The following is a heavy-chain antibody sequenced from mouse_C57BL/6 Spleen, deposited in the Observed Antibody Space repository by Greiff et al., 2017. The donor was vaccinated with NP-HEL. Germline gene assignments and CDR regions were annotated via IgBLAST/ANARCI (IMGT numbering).Heavy chain of an antibody. D-gene: IGHD1-1*01. CDR2: IYPGDGDT. CDR1: GYAFSSYW. V-gene: IGHV1-80*01. Sequence: VQLQQSGAELVKPGASVKISCKASGYAFSSYWMNWVKQRPGKGLEWIGQIYPGDGDTNYNGKFKGKATLTADKSSSTAYMQLSSLTSEDSAVYFCARSGYYGSSYGYFDYWGQGTTLTVSS. CDR3: ARSGYYGSSYGYFDY. J-gene: IGHJ2*01.